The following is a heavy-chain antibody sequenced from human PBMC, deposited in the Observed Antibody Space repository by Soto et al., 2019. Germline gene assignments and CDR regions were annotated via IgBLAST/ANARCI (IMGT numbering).Heavy chain of an antibody. CDR3: APRPGGGGY. J-gene: IGHJ4*02. CDR2: IYSGGYT. D-gene: IGHD3-10*01. Sequence: EVQLVESGGGLIQPGGSLRLSCAVSGFTVSNNYMSWVRQAPGKGLEGVSVIYSGGYTAYGDSVKGRFTISRDNSKNTLYLKMKTRGADHPAVYYWAPRPGGGGYWGQGTLVTVSS. V-gene: IGHV3-53*01. CDR1: GFTVSNNY.